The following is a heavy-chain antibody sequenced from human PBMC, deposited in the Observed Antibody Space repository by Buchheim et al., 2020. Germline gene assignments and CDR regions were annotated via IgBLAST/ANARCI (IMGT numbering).Heavy chain of an antibody. CDR1: GFIFSDYD. J-gene: IGHJ4*02. CDR3: ARDHWGSYLN. V-gene: IGHV3-72*01. Sequence: EVQLVESGGGLVQPGGSLRLSCAASGFIFSDYDMDWVRQAPGKGLEWVGRSSSSTAEYAASVKGRFTISRDDSRNSLYLEMNSLITEDTAVYYCARDHWGSYLNRGQGS. D-gene: IGHD3-16*02. CDR2: SSSSTA.